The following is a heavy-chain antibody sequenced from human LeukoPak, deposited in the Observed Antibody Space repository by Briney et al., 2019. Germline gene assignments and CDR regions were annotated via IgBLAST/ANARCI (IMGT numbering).Heavy chain of an antibody. CDR1: GFTFGSYA. CDR3: AKVRRGGGYDSPPSDAFDI. J-gene: IGHJ3*02. CDR2: IRGSGLGT. V-gene: IGHV3-23*01. Sequence: PGGSLRLSCAASGFTFGSYAMSWVRQAPGKGLEWVSAIRGSGLGTYYADSVKGRFTISRDNSKNTLYLQMNSLRAEDTAVYHCAKVRRGGGYDSPPSDAFDIWGQGTMVTVSS. D-gene: IGHD5-12*01.